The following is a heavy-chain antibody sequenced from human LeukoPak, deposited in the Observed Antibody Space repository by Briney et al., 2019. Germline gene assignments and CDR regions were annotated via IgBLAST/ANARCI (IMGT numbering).Heavy chain of an antibody. D-gene: IGHD3-10*01. J-gene: IGHJ4*02. V-gene: IGHV4-34*01. CDR3: ARGAHYYGSGSRAIQY. Sequence: PSETLSLTCAVYGGSFSGYYWSWIRQPPGKGLERIEEINHSGSTNYSPSLKSRVTISVDTSKNQFSLKLSSATAADTAVYYCARGAHYYGSGSRAIQYWGQGTLVTVSS. CDR1: GGSFSGYY. CDR2: INHSGST.